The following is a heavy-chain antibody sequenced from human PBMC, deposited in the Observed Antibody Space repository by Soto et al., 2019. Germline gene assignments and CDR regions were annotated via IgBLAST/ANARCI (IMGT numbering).Heavy chain of an antibody. CDR3: ARDTGTVVTDYYYYGMDV. Sequence: QVQLEQSGAEVKKPGSSVKVSCKASGYTFTSYGISWVRQAPGQGLEWMGWISAYNGNTNYAQKLQGRVTMTTDTSTSTAYMELRSLRSDDTAVYYCARDTGTVVTDYYYYGMDVWGQGTTVTVSS. CDR2: ISAYNGNT. D-gene: IGHD2-15*01. CDR1: GYTFTSYG. V-gene: IGHV1-18*01. J-gene: IGHJ6*02.